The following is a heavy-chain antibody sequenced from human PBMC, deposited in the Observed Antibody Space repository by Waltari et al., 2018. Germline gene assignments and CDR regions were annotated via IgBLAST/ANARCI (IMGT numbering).Heavy chain of an antibody. Sequence: EVQLLESGGGLVQPGGSLRLSCAASGFTFSSYDMSWVRQAPGKGRGGVSVIGSSGRNTYYADSVKGRFTISRDDSKNTLYLQMNSLRAEDTAVYYCAKGPAARTNWFDPWGQGTLVTVSS. CDR3: AKGPAARTNWFDP. J-gene: IGHJ5*02. CDR2: IGSSGRNT. D-gene: IGHD2-2*01. CDR1: GFTFSSYD. V-gene: IGHV3-23*01.